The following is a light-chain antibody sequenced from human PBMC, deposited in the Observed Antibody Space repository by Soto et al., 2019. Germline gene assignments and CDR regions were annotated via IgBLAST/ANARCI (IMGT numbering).Light chain of an antibody. CDR1: QDIDTW. V-gene: IGKV1-5*03. J-gene: IGKJ2*01. CDR2: KAS. CDR3: QQYRSGPYT. Sequence: DIQMTQSPSTLSAFVGDRVTITCRASQDIDTWLAWYQQKPGKAPNLLIYKASILEIGVPSRFLGSGSGTEFTLTISSLQPDDFASYYCQQYRSGPYTFGQGTKLEI.